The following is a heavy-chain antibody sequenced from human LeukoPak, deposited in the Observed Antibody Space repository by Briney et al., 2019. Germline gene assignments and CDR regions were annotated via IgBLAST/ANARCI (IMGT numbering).Heavy chain of an antibody. CDR1: GFDLWRYA. CDR3: ANPFSTPRSNYYIDV. D-gene: IGHD2-2*01. V-gene: IGHV3-23*01. J-gene: IGHJ6*03. Sequence: GGSLRLSCAASGFDLWRYAMSWVRLTPGKGLEWVADISDGGDGTHYADSVQGRFTISRDNSKNTVFLQMNSLRAEDTAVYYCANPFSTPRSNYYIDVWGKGTTVTVSS. CDR2: ISDGGDGT.